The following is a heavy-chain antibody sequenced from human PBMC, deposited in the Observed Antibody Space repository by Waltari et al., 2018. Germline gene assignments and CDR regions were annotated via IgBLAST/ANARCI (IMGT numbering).Heavy chain of an antibody. CDR3: ARDFRLSILRPSSAFDI. CDR2: IYHSGGT. J-gene: IGHJ3*02. D-gene: IGHD3-3*01. Sequence: QVQLQESGPGLVKPSETLSLTCAVSGYSISSGYYWGWIRQPPGKGLEWIGSIYHSGGTCYNPSLKRRVTISVDTSKNQFSLKLSSVTAADTAGYYCARDFRLSILRPSSAFDIWGQGTMVTVSS. V-gene: IGHV4-38-2*02. CDR1: GYSISSGYY.